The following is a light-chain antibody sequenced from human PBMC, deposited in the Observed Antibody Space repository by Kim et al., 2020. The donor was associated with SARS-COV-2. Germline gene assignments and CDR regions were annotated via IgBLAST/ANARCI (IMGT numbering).Light chain of an antibody. CDR2: YDS. CDR1: SIGSKS. V-gene: IGLV3-21*04. CDR3: QVWDSTSDHRVV. J-gene: IGLJ2*01. Sequence: SYELAQPPSVSVAPGQTARVSCGGNSIGSKSVHGYQQKSGQAPVLVIYYDSDRPSGIPERFSGSNSGNTATLTISRVEAGDEADYYCQVWDSTSDHRVVFGGGTQLTV.